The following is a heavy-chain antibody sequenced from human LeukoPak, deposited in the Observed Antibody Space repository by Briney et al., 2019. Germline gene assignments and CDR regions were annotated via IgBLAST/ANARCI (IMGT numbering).Heavy chain of an antibody. Sequence: GGSQRLSCAASGFTFSSYAMSWVRQAPGKGLEWVSAISGSGGSTYYADSVKGRFTISRDNSKNTLYLQMNSLRAEDTAVYYCARWDGSGGSCYSSDGGGQGTLVTVSS. CDR3: ARWDGSGGSCYSSDG. V-gene: IGHV3-23*01. CDR1: GFTFSSYA. CDR2: ISGSGGST. J-gene: IGHJ4*02. D-gene: IGHD2-15*01.